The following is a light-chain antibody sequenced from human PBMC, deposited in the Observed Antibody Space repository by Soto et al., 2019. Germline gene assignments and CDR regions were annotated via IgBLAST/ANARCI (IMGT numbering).Light chain of an antibody. CDR3: VLYMGSGISV. J-gene: IGLJ2*01. Sequence: QTVVTQEPSFSVSPGGTVTLTCGLSSGSVSTSYYPSWYQQTPGQAPRTLIYNTYTHSSGVPDRFSASILGDKAALTITGAQADDESDYYCVLYMGSGISVFGGGTKLTVL. CDR1: SGSVSTSYY. CDR2: NTY. V-gene: IGLV8-61*01.